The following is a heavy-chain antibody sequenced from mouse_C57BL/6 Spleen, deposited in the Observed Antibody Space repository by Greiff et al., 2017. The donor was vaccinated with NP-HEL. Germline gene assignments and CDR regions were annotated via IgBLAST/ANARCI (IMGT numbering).Heavy chain of an antibody. CDR1: GYSITSGYG. Sequence: EVMLVESGPGLVKPSQSLSLTCTVTGYSITSGYGWNWIRQFPGNKLEWMGYISYSASTNYNPSLKSRLSITRDTSKNQFFLQLNSVTTEDTATYYCARTARIKYWGQGTTLTVSS. D-gene: IGHD1-2*01. V-gene: IGHV3-2*02. CDR3: ARTARIKY. J-gene: IGHJ2*01. CDR2: ISYSAST.